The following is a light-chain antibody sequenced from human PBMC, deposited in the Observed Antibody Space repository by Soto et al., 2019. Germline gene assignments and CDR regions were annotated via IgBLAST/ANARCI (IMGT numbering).Light chain of an antibody. CDR3: LNHNSAPQYT. V-gene: IGKV1-27*01. CDR1: QGISDY. CDR2: AVS. Sequence: DIQMTQSPSSLSASVGDRVTITCRASQGISDYLAWYQQKPGKVPKLLIYAVSTLQSGVPSRFSGSGSGTDFTLTISSLQPEDGATYYCLNHNSAPQYTFGQGTKLELK. J-gene: IGKJ2*01.